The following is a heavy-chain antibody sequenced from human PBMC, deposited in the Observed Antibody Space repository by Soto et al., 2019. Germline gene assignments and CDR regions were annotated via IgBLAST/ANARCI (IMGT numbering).Heavy chain of an antibody. CDR3: ARGYRTSWYWFDL. V-gene: IGHV4-61*01. J-gene: IGHJ2*01. Sequence: QAQLQESGPGPVKPSETLSLTCTVSGGSVSGGTHYWSWIRQPPGKGLEWIGYIYNSGSTNYNPSLKIRVTISLDTSKSQFSLKLSSVTAADTAVYYCARGYRTSWYWFDLWGRGTLVTVSS. CDR2: IYNSGST. CDR1: GGSVSGGTHY. D-gene: IGHD6-13*01.